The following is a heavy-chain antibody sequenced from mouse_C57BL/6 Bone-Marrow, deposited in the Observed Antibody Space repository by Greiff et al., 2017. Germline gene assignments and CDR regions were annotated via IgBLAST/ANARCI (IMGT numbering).Heavy chain of an antibody. Sequence: EVQLMESGGGLVQPGGSMKLSCAASGFTFSDAWMDWVRQSPEKGLEWVAEIRNKANNHATYYAESVKGRFTISRDDSKSSVYLQMNSLRAEDTGIYYCTRGGWLPSPWFAYWGQGTLVTVSA. CDR2: IRNKANNHAT. V-gene: IGHV6-6*01. D-gene: IGHD2-3*01. CDR1: GFTFSDAW. CDR3: TRGGWLPSPWFAY. J-gene: IGHJ3*01.